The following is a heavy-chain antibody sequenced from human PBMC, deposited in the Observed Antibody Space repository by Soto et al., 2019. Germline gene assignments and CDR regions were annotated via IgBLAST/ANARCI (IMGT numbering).Heavy chain of an antibody. CDR2: ISGSGDIT. J-gene: IGHJ3*02. CDR1: GFAFSGYA. D-gene: IGHD3-9*01. Sequence: EVQLLESGGGLVQPGGSLRLSCAASGFAFSGYAMTWVRQAPGQGLDWVSAISGSGDITYYADSVKGRFTISRDNSKNTPYLQLNSLRAEDTAIYYCGKDRDDIEMVDAFGIWGQGTMVTVSS. CDR3: GKDRDDIEMVDAFGI. V-gene: IGHV3-23*01.